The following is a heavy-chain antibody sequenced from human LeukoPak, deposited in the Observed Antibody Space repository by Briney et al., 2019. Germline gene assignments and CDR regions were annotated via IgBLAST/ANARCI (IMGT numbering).Heavy chain of an antibody. Sequence: PGGSLRLSCAASGFTFDDYAMHWVRQAPGKGLEWVSGISWNSGSIGYADSVKGRFTISRDNAKNSLYLQMNSLRAEDTAVYYCARDIDYGDNPPFDYWGQGTLVTVSS. CDR1: GFTFDDYA. J-gene: IGHJ4*02. D-gene: IGHD4-17*01. V-gene: IGHV3-9*01. CDR3: ARDIDYGDNPPFDY. CDR2: ISWNSGSI.